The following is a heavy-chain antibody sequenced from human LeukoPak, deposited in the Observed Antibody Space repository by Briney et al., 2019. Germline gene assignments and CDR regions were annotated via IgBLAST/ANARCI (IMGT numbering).Heavy chain of an antibody. CDR3: ARQGVVISAATCPDHYYGMDV. CDR2: IYTSGST. D-gene: IGHD2-2*01. V-gene: IGHV4-4*07. Sequence: PSETLSLTCTVSGGSISGYYWSWIRQPAGKGLEWIGRIYTSGSTNYNPSLKSRVTMSVDTSKNQFSLNLTSVTAADTAVYYCARQGVVISAATCPDHYYGMDVWGQGTTVTVSS. J-gene: IGHJ6*02. CDR1: GGSISGYY.